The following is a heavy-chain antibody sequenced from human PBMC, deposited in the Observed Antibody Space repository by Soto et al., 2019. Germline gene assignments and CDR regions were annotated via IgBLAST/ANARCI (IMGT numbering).Heavy chain of an antibody. CDR1: GFTFSSYA. CDR2: ISYDGSNK. V-gene: IGHV3-30-3*01. Sequence: PGGSLRLSCAASGFTFSSYAMHWVRQAPGKGLEWVAVISYDGSNKYYADSVKGRFTISRDNSKNTLYLQMNSLRAEDTAVYYCARDWIYDILTGYSRDYYYGMDVWGQGTMVTVSS. D-gene: IGHD3-9*01. CDR3: ARDWIYDILTGYSRDYYYGMDV. J-gene: IGHJ6*02.